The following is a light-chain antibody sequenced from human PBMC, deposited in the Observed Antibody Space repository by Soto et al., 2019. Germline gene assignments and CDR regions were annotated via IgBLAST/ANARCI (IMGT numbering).Light chain of an antibody. CDR1: DSNIGINI. CDR3: AAWDGSLSGVL. CDR2: QTD. V-gene: IGLV1-44*01. J-gene: IGLJ2*01. Sequence: QLVLTQPPSVSGTPGQTVSISCSGSDSNIGINIVNWYQQVPGGAPRLLIFQTDQRPSGVPHRFSGARSGTSASLAISGLQSEDEADYYCAAWDGSLSGVLFGGGTKVTVL.